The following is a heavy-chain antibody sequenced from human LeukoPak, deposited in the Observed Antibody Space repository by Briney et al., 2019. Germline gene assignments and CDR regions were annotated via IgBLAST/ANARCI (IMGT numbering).Heavy chain of an antibody. CDR3: ARHPFSSPFDY. J-gene: IGHJ4*02. CDR1: GGSVSSDY. V-gene: IGHV4-59*08. D-gene: IGHD2/OR15-2a*01. CDR2: IYHTGNS. Sequence: SEALSLTCTVSGGSVSSDYWSWIRQPPGKGLEWIGYIYHTGNSDYNPSLKSRATISLDTSKNQFSLKLTSVTAADTAVYFCARHPFSSPFDYWGQGTLVTVSS.